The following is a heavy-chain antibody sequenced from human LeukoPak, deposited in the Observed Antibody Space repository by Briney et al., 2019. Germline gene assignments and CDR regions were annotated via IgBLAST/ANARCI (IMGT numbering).Heavy chain of an antibody. Sequence: GGSLRLSCAASGFTFSSYSMNWVRQAPGKGLEWVSSISTSSSYIYYADSVKGRFTISRDNAKNSLYLQMNSLRAEDTALYYCERGAGVVAFHYFDFWGQGTLVTVSS. CDR1: GFTFSSYS. V-gene: IGHV3-21*04. J-gene: IGHJ4*02. D-gene: IGHD3-3*01. CDR2: ISTSSSYI. CDR3: ERGAGVVAFHYFDF.